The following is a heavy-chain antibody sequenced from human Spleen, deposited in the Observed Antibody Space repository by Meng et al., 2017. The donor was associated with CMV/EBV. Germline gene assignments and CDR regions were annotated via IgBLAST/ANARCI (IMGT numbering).Heavy chain of an antibody. CDR1: GYTFTSYG. D-gene: IGHD6-19*01. J-gene: IGHJ4*02. CDR2: INAYNGNT. Sequence: ASVKVSCKASGYTFTSYGINWVRQAPGQGLEWMGWINAYNGNTNYAQKFQGRVTITADKTTSTAYMELSSLRSDDTAVYYCARDPVAVAYYFDSWGPGTLVTVSS. V-gene: IGHV1-18*01. CDR3: ARDPVAVAYYFDS.